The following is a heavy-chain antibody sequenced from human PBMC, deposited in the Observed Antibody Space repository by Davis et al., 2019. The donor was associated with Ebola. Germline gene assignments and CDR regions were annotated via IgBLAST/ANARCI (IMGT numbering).Heavy chain of an antibody. CDR3: ARDVMFYDSSAYGYFDY. Sequence: SETLSLTCTVSGVSLRSYYWTWIRQPPGKGLEWIGSAHYTGYTNFNPSLKSRVSISVATSKNQFSLKLSSVTAADTAVYFCARDVMFYDSSAYGYFDYWGQGALLTVSS. J-gene: IGHJ4*02. D-gene: IGHD3-22*01. CDR2: AHYTGYT. CDR1: GVSLRSYY. V-gene: IGHV4-59*01.